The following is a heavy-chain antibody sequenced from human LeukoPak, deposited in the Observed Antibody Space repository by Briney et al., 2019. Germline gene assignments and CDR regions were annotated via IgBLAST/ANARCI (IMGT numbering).Heavy chain of an antibody. CDR2: INAGNGNT. CDR1: GGTFSSYA. V-gene: IGHV1-3*01. J-gene: IGHJ3*02. D-gene: IGHD6-19*01. Sequence: VASVKVSCKASGGTFSSYAISWVRQAPGQRLEWMGWINAGNGNTKYSQKFQGRVTITRDTSASTAYMELSSLRSEDTAVYYCARDKIAVAEVGAFDIWGQGTMVTVSS. CDR3: ARDKIAVAEVGAFDI.